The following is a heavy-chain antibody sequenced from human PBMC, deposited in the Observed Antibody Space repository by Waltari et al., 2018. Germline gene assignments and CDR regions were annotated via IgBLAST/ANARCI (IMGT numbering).Heavy chain of an antibody. CDR2: IYGSGGST. Sequence: QVQPQESGPGLVKPSETLSLTCAVSGGSISSNYWSWIRPPPGKGLEWIGRIYGSGGSTDYNPSLKSRVTISTDTSKNQFSLKLSSVTAADTAVYYCARHTSSGWESYYFDYWGQGVLVTVSS. J-gene: IGHJ4*02. D-gene: IGHD6-25*01. V-gene: IGHV4-59*08. CDR1: GGSISSNY. CDR3: ARHTSSGWESYYFDY.